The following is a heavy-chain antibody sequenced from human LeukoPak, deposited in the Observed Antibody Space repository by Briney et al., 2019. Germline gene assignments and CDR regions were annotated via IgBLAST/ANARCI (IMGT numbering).Heavy chain of an antibody. J-gene: IGHJ3*01. CDR3: TRDGRRGTSGDAFDL. D-gene: IGHD1-26*01. CDR1: GGSIGSYY. V-gene: IGHV4-59*12. Sequence: SETLSLTCTVSGGSIGSYYWTWIRQPPGKRLDWIGYIYYSGSTNYNPSLKSRVTISVDTSNNQFSLRLSSVTAADTAVYYCTRDGRRGTSGDAFDLWGQGAMITVSS. CDR2: IYYSGST.